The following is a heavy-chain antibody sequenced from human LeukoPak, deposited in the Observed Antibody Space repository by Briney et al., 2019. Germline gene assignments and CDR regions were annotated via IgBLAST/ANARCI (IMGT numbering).Heavy chain of an antibody. Sequence: GGSLRLSCAASGFTFSSYWMHWVRQAPGKGLVWVSRINSDGTSTSYADSVKGRFTISRDNARNTLHLQMNSLRAEDTAVYYCARASSLADDYWGQGTLVTVSS. CDR3: ARASSLADDY. CDR2: INSDGTST. CDR1: GFTFSSYW. V-gene: IGHV3-74*01. J-gene: IGHJ4*02. D-gene: IGHD6-19*01.